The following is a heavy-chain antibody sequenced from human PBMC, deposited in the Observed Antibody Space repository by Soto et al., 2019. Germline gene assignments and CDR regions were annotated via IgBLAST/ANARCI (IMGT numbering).Heavy chain of an antibody. CDR3: ARHRVTMVRGVIRRAYYYYYGMDV. Sequence: SVKVSCKASGGTFSSYALSWVRQAPGKGLEWMGGIIPIFGTANYAQKFQGRVTITADESTSTAYMELSSLRSEDTAVYYCARHRVTMVRGVIRRAYYYYYGMDVWGQGTTVTGSS. J-gene: IGHJ6*02. D-gene: IGHD3-10*01. CDR1: GGTFSSYA. CDR2: IIPIFGTA. V-gene: IGHV1-69*13.